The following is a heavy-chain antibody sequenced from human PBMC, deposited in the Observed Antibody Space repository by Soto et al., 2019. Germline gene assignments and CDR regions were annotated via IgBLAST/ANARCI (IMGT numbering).Heavy chain of an antibody. D-gene: IGHD2-8*01. CDR3: ARVIGYCTNGVCSWSRWSSYYYYYGMDV. CDR1: GFTFSSYS. J-gene: IGHJ6*02. CDR2: ISSSSSYI. Sequence: GGSLRLSCAASGFTFSSYSMNWVRQAPGKGLEWVSSISSSSSYIYYADSVKGRFTISRDNAKNSLYLQMNSLRAEDTAVYYCARVIGYCTNGVCSWSRWSSYYYYYGMDVWGQGTTVTVSS. V-gene: IGHV3-21*01.